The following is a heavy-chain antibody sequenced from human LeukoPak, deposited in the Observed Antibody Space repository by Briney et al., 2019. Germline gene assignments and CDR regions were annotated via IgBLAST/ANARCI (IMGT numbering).Heavy chain of an antibody. Sequence: PGGSLRLSCAASGFSFNNYAMSWVRQAPGKGLEWVSAINGGGDATEYADSVKGRFTIARDNSKKTLYLQMNSLRPEDTAVYYCARCTASCYANAFDVWGQGTLLTVSS. CDR3: ARCTASCYANAFDV. CDR2: INGGGDAT. V-gene: IGHV3-23*01. D-gene: IGHD2-2*01. J-gene: IGHJ3*01. CDR1: GFSFNNYA.